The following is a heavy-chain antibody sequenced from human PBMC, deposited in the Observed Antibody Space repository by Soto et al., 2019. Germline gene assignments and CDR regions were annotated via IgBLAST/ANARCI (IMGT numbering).Heavy chain of an antibody. J-gene: IGHJ4*02. D-gene: IGHD3-10*01. CDR1: GDSISSSSYY. CDR3: ARARFTMVRIDY. CDR2: ISNSGNT. Sequence: QVQLQESGPGLVKPSETLSLTCTVSGDSISSSSYYWGWIRQPPGKGLEWIGSISNSGNTYYNPSLKNRVTISLDTSKNQFSLKLNSVTASDTAVFYCARARFTMVRIDYWGQGTLVTVSS. V-gene: IGHV4-39*01.